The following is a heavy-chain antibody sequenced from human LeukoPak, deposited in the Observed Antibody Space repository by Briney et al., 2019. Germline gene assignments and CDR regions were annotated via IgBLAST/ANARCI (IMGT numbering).Heavy chain of an antibody. CDR1: GGTFSSYA. Sequence: GSSVKVSCKASGGTFSSYAISWVRQAPGQGLEWMGGIIPIFGTANYAQKFQGRVTITADKSTSTAYMELSSLRSEDTAVYYCARIPPYGSGSYSYYVMDVWGRGTTVTVSS. D-gene: IGHD3-10*01. V-gene: IGHV1-69*06. CDR3: ARIPPYGSGSYSYYVMDV. CDR2: IIPIFGTA. J-gene: IGHJ6*04.